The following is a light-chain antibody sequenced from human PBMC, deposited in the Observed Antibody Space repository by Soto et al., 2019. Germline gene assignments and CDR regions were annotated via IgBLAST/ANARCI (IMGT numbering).Light chain of an antibody. CDR3: QHYGNEGT. J-gene: IGKJ3*01. CDR2: GAS. Sequence: EIVLTQSPGTMSLSPGERATLSCGASQSISSSHLAWYQQKPDQTPRLLIYGASNRATGIPDRFSGSGSGTDFTLTISRLEPEDFAVYYCQHYGNEGTFGPGTQVDLK. CDR1: QSISSSH. V-gene: IGKV3-20*01.